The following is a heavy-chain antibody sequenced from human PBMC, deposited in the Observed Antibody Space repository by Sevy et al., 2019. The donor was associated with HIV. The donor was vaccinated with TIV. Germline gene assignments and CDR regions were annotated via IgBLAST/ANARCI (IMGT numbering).Heavy chain of an antibody. D-gene: IGHD3-22*01. CDR3: AKDGELGYYDRSGYYSYYFDY. CDR1: GFTFSSYG. CDR2: ISYDGSNK. Sequence: GGSLRLSCAASGFTFSSYGMHWVRQAPGKGLEWVAVISYDGSNKYYADSVKGRFTISRDNSKNTLYLQMNSLRAEDTAVYYCAKDGELGYYDRSGYYSYYFDYWGQGTLVTVSS. J-gene: IGHJ4*02. V-gene: IGHV3-30*18.